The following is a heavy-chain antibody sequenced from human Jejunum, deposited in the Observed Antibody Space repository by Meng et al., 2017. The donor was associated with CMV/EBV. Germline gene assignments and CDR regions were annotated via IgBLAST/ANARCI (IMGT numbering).Heavy chain of an antibody. V-gene: IGHV4-59*01. CDR3: ARVRGGFDP. CDR2: IYYTGGT. J-gene: IGHJ5*02. CDR1: GGAIVGYY. Sequence: LSRTVSGGAIVGYYWSWVRHPPGKGLEWVGYIYYTGGTNYNPSLESRASIALDRSKSQISLKLTSVTAADTAVYYCARVRGGFDPWGQGTLVTVSS.